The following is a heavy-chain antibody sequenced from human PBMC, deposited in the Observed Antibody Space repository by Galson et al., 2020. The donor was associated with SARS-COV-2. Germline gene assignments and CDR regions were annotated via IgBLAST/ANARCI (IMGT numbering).Heavy chain of an antibody. CDR2: IYWDDDK. CDR3: AHRPPTPDYDSWTGYSSRSWFDP. Sequence: KMSGPTLVKPTQTLTLTCTFSGFSLSTSGVGVGWIRQPPGKALEWLALIYWDDDKRYSPSLKSRLTITKDTSKNQVVLTMTNMDPVDTATYYCAHRPPTPDYDSWTGYSSRSWFDPGGQGTLVTVSS. J-gene: IGHJ5*02. CDR1: GFSLSTSGVG. V-gene: IGHV2-5*02. D-gene: IGHD3-9*01.